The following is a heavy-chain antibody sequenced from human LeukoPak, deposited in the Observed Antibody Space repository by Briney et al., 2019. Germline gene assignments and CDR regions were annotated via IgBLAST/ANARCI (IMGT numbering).Heavy chain of an antibody. CDR3: ARVEYSSSYYFQH. J-gene: IGHJ1*01. D-gene: IGHD6-6*01. Sequence: SETLSFTCTVSGGSISSYYWSWIRQPPGKGLEWIGYIYYSGSTNYNPSLKSRVTISVDTSKNQFSLKLSSVTAADTAVYYCARVEYSSSYYFQHWGQGTLVTVSS. V-gene: IGHV4-59*01. CDR2: IYYSGST. CDR1: GGSISSYY.